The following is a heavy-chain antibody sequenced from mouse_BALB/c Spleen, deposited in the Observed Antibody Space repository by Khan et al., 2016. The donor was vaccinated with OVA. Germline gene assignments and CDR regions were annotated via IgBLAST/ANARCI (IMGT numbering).Heavy chain of an antibody. J-gene: IGHJ2*01. CDR2: IDPANDNS. Sequence: EVQLQESGAELVKPGASVKLSCTASGFNIKDTHIHWVKQRPEQGLEWIGRIDPANDNSKYDPRFQGKATITADTSSNTAYLHLSSLTSEDTAVXYCAPAGTGDYFDYWGQGTTPTVSS. V-gene: IGHV14-3*02. CDR1: GFNIKDTH. D-gene: IGHD4-1*01. CDR3: APAGTGDYFDY.